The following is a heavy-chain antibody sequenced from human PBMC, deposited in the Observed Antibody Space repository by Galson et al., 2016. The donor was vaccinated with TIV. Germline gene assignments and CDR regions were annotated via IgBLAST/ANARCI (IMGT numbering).Heavy chain of an antibody. CDR1: GFSLSTSLMS. CDR3: VHSHFETTGCGRGIDH. V-gene: IGHV2-5*02. CDR2: IYWDDDK. D-gene: IGHD3-9*01. Sequence: PALVKPTQTLTLTCTFSGFSLSTSLMSVGWIRQPPGKAPEWLALIYWDDDKRYSPSLRGRLTITKDTSKNHVVLKLTSVDPADTATYYCVHSHFETTGCGRGIDHWGQGPLVSVSS. J-gene: IGHJ4*02.